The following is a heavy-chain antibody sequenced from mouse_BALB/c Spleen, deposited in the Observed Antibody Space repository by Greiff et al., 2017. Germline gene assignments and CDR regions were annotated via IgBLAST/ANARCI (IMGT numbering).Heavy chain of an antibody. Sequence: EVKLMESGGGLVKPGGSLKLSCAASGFTFSSYAMSWVRQTPEKRLEWVATISSGGSYTYYPDSVKGRFTISRDNAKNTLYLQMSSLRSEDTAMYYCARSTMITTGFDYWGQGTTLTVSS. J-gene: IGHJ2*01. V-gene: IGHV5-9-3*01. CDR3: ARSTMITTGFDY. D-gene: IGHD2-4*01. CDR2: ISSGGSYT. CDR1: GFTFSSYA.